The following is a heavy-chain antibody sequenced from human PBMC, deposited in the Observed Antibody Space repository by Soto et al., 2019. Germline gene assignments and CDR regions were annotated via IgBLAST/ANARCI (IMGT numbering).Heavy chain of an antibody. CDR1: GGSFSGYY. Sequence: QVQLQQWGAGLLKPSETLSLTCAVYGGSFSGYYWSWIRQPPGKGLEWIGEFNHSGSTNYNPSLKGRVTISIDTYKKQFSPKLTSGTAADTGVYYCARLYGSRGPFDYWGQGTLVTVSS. J-gene: IGHJ4*02. CDR2: FNHSGST. CDR3: ARLYGSRGPFDY. D-gene: IGHD6-13*01. V-gene: IGHV4-34*01.